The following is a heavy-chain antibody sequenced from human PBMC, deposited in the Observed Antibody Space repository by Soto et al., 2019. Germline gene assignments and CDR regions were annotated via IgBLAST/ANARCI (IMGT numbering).Heavy chain of an antibody. Sequence: LSLTCTVSGGSISSSSYYWGWIRQPPGKGLEWIGSIYYSGSTYYNPSLKSRVTISVDTSKNQFSLKLSSVTAADTAVYYCARDEAAMAAYYYYGMDVWGQGTTVTVSS. CDR2: IYYSGST. D-gene: IGHD5-18*01. V-gene: IGHV4-39*02. CDR3: ARDEAAMAAYYYYGMDV. J-gene: IGHJ6*02. CDR1: GGSISSSSYY.